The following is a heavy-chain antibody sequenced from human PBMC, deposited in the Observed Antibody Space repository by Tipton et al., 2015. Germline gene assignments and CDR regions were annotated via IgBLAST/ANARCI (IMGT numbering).Heavy chain of an antibody. V-gene: IGHV4-59*01. CDR3: ARDLEHGMDV. CDR2: IQYSGST. D-gene: IGHD5-24*01. Sequence: TLSLTCTVSGVSISLYYWSWIRQPPGKELEWIGYIQYSGSTNYNPSLKSRVTISVDTSKNQFSLTLSSLTAADTAVYYCARDLEHGMDVWGQGTTVTVSS. J-gene: IGHJ6*02. CDR1: GVSISLYY.